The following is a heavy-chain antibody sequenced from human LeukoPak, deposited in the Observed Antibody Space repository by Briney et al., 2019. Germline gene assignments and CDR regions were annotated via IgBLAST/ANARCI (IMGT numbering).Heavy chain of an antibody. D-gene: IGHD3-3*01. Sequence: ASVKVSCKASGYTFTSYVINWLRQSTGHGLEGMGWMNPNSGNTVYAQKFQGRGTMTRNTSISTAYMELSSLRSEDTAVYCLARGRITIYGVVMIRYYFDDWGQGTLVTVSS. CDR2: MNPNSGNT. CDR1: GYTFTSYV. J-gene: IGHJ4*02. CDR3: ARGRITIYGVVMIRYYFDD. V-gene: IGHV1-8*01.